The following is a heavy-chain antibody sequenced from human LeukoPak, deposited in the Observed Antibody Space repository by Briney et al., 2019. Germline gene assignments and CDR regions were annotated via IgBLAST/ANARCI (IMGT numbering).Heavy chain of an antibody. Sequence: PGRSLRLSCAASGFTFSIYGMHWVRQSPGKGLEWVAVIWNDGSNKYYADSVKGRFTISRDNSKNTLFLQMNSLRAEDTAVYYCASASGSYDYWGQGTLVTVSS. J-gene: IGHJ4*02. CDR3: ASASGSYDY. CDR1: GFTFSIYG. V-gene: IGHV3-33*01. CDR2: IWNDGSNK. D-gene: IGHD1-26*01.